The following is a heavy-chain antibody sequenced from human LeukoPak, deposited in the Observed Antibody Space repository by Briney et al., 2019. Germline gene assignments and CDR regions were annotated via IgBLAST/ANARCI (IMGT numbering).Heavy chain of an antibody. CDR1: GFTFSRYE. Sequence: GGSLRLSCAASGFTFSRYEMNLVRQAPGKGLAWVSYISSSGSTIYYADSVKGRFTISRDNSKNTVHLQMNSLRAEDTAMYYCARRAGDYSHPYDYWGQGTLVTVSS. CDR2: ISSSGSTI. D-gene: IGHD3-22*01. V-gene: IGHV3-48*03. J-gene: IGHJ4*02. CDR3: ARRAGDYSHPYDY.